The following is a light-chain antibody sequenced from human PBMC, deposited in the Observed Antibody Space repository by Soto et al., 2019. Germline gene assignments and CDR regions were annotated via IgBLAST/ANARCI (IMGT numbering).Light chain of an antibody. Sequence: QSALTQPPSASGSPGQSVTISCTGTSSDVGGYNYVSWYQQHPGKAPKLIIYEVSKRPSGVPDRFSGSKSGSTASLTVSELQAEDEADYYCSSYAGSNIHYVFGTGTKVTVL. CDR3: SSYAGSNIHYV. J-gene: IGLJ1*01. CDR1: SSDVGGYNY. V-gene: IGLV2-8*01. CDR2: EVS.